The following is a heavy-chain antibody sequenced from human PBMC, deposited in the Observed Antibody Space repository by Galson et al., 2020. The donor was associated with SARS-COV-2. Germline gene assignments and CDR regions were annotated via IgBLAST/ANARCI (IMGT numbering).Heavy chain of an antibody. CDR3: ARALDYYGSGSPPYNWFDP. CDR2: INYSGST. CDR1: GGSISSGGYS. J-gene: IGHJ5*02. V-gene: IGHV4-30-4*07. Sequence: SETLSLTCAVSGGSISSGGYSWSWIRQPPGKGLEWFGYINYSGSTYYNPSLKSRVTTSVDTSKNQFSLKLSSVTAADTAVYYCARALDYYGSGSPPYNWFDPWGQGTLVTVSS. D-gene: IGHD3-10*01.